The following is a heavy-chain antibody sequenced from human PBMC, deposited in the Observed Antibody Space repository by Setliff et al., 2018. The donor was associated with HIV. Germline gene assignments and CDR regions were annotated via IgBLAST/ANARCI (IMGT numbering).Heavy chain of an antibody. V-gene: IGHV4-59*12. D-gene: IGHD4-17*01. CDR1: GGSISSYY. CDR2: IYYSGST. Sequence: SETLSLTCTVSGGSISSYYWSWIRQPPGKGLEWIGYIYYSGSTNYNPSLKSRVTISIDKSKSQFSLKLNSVTAADTAVYYCGGNGYYGDYTFDHWGQGRQVTVSS. CDR3: GGNGYYGDYTFDH. J-gene: IGHJ4*02.